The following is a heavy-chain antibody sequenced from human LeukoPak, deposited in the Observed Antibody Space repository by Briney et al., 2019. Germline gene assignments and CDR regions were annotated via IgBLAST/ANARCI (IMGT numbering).Heavy chain of an antibody. D-gene: IGHD3-22*01. CDR3: ARSGSTGYSLDY. V-gene: IGHV1-2*02. CDR2: IDPNSGDT. Sequence: ASVKVSCMASGYSFTGYFIHWVRQAPGQGLEWMGCIDPNSGDTKYAQKFRGRVSMPRDTSTRTAYMELSRLRSDDTAVYFCARSGSTGYSLDYWGQGTLVTVSS. CDR1: GYSFTGYF. J-gene: IGHJ4*02.